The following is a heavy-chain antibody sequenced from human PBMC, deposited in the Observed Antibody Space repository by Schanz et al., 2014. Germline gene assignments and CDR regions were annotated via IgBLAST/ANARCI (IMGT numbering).Heavy chain of an antibody. Sequence: QVQLVESGGGVVQPGRSLRLSCAASGFTFSAYGMHWVRQAPGKGLEWVAVIWYDGSKTYYADSVRGRFTISRDNSKNTLYLQMNSLRAEDTAVYYCAKIRYDSSGYYLPYYGMDVWGQGTTVIVSS. D-gene: IGHD3-22*01. J-gene: IGHJ6*02. V-gene: IGHV3-33*06. CDR1: GFTFSAYG. CDR3: AKIRYDSSGYYLPYYGMDV. CDR2: IWYDGSKT.